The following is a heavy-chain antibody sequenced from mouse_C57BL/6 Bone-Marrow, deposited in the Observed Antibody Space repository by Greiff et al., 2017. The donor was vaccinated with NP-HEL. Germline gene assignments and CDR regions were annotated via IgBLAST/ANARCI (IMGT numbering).Heavy chain of an antibody. Sequence: EVQLMESEGGLVQPGSSMKLSCTASGFTFSDYYMAWVRQVPEKGLEWVANINYDGSSTYYLDSLKSRFIISRDNAKNILYLQMSSLKSEDTATYYCAREGGLRRRTYARDFWGQGTSATVSS. CDR3: AREGGLRRRTYARDF. V-gene: IGHV5-16*01. CDR1: GFTFSDYY. J-gene: IGHJ4*01. D-gene: IGHD2-4*01. CDR2: INYDGSST.